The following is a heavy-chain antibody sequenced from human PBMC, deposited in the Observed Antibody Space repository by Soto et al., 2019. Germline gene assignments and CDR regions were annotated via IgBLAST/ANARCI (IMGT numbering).Heavy chain of an antibody. Sequence: GGSLRLSCAASGFTFSSYGMHRVRQAPGKGLEWVAVIWYDGSNKYYADSVKGRFTISRDNSKNTLYLQMNSLRAEDTAVYYCAREAGGGVTTFDYWGQGTLVTVSS. J-gene: IGHJ4*02. CDR3: AREAGGGVTTFDY. CDR1: GFTFSSYG. D-gene: IGHD4-17*01. V-gene: IGHV3-33*01. CDR2: IWYDGSNK.